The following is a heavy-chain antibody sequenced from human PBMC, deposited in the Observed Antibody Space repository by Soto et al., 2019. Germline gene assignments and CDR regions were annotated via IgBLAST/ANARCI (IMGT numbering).Heavy chain of an antibody. CDR3: AHSQGDWNYSYYYYYMDV. CDR2: IYWDDDK. J-gene: IGHJ6*03. V-gene: IGHV2-5*02. Sequence: ASGPTLVNPTQTLTLTCTFSGFSLSTSGVGVGWIRQPPGKALEWLALIYWDDDKRYSPSLKSRLTITKDTSKNQVVLTMTNMDPVDTATYYCAHSQGDWNYSYYYYYMDVWGKGTTVTVSS. CDR1: GFSLSTSGVG. D-gene: IGHD1-7*01.